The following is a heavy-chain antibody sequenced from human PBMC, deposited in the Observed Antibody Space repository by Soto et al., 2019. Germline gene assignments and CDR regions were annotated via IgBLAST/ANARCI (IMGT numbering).Heavy chain of an antibody. J-gene: IGHJ4*02. V-gene: IGHV4-30-4*01. Sequence: SEPLSLTCTVSFDSISSDNSDWSFMNQPPGKGLEWIGSIYYSGSTYYNPSLKSRVTISVDTSKNQFSLKLNSVTAADTAVYYCASRHSSPYFDYWGQGTLVTVSS. D-gene: IGHD6-13*01. CDR1: FDSISSDNSD. CDR3: ASRHSSPYFDY. CDR2: IYYSGST.